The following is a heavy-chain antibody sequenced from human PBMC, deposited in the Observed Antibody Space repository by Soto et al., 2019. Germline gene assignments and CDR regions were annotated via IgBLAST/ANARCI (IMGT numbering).Heavy chain of an antibody. V-gene: IGHV3-30-3*01. J-gene: IGHJ4*02. CDR3: ASSQSGDSIVVVTEN. CDR1: GFTFSSYA. D-gene: IGHD2-21*02. Sequence: QVQLVESGGGVVQPGRSLRLSCAASGFTFSSYAMHWVRQAPGKGLEWVAVISYDGSNKYYADSVKGRFTISRDNSKNTLYLQMNSLRAEDTAVYYCASSQSGDSIVVVTENWGQGTLVTVSS. CDR2: ISYDGSNK.